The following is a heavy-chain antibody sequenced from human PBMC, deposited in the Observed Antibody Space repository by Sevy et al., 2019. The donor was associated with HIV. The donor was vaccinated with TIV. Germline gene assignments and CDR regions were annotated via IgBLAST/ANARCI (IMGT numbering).Heavy chain of an antibody. CDR2: ISGGGDT. CDR3: AKDHYTAVPIFGVVPPGYYGLVV. V-gene: IGHV3-23*01. J-gene: IGHJ6*02. Sequence: GGSLRLSCTTSGFTFNNHAMTWVRQAPGQGLEWVSTISGGGDTNYADSVKGRFTISRDNSKNTLFLQMNSLRAEDTALDYCAKDHYTAVPIFGVVPPGYYGLVVWGQGTTVTDSS. CDR1: GFTFNNHA. D-gene: IGHD3-3*01.